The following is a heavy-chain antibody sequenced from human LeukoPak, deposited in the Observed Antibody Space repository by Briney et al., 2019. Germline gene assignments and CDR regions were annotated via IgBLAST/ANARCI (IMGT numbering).Heavy chain of an antibody. Sequence: SETLSLTCTVSGGSISSGSYYWSWIRQPAWKGLEWIGRIYTSGSTNYNPSLKSRVTISVDTSKNQFSLKLSSVTAADTAVYYCARAYDFWSGYPWDVWGKGTTVTVSS. J-gene: IGHJ6*04. D-gene: IGHD3-3*01. CDR2: IYTSGST. CDR3: ARAYDFWSGYPWDV. CDR1: GGSISSGSYY. V-gene: IGHV4-61*02.